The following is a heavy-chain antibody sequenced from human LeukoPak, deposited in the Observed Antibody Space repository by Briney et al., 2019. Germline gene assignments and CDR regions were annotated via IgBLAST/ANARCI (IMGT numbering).Heavy chain of an antibody. CDR3: AGKRAFYYFDS. Sequence: SETLSLTCTVAGYSISTDYYWGWVRQTPGKGLEWIASIYHSGTTGYNPSLQSRITMFVDTSRNQFSLKLRSVTAADTAVYYCAGKRAFYYFDSWGPGTLVTVSA. CDR1: GYSISTDYY. J-gene: IGHJ4*02. V-gene: IGHV4-38-2*02. CDR2: IYHSGTT.